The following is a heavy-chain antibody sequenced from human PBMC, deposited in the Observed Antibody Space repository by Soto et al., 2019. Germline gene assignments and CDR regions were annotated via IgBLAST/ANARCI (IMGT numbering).Heavy chain of an antibody. J-gene: IGHJ4*02. D-gene: IGHD2-8*02. Sequence: QVQLQQWGAGLLKPSETLSLTFAVYGGSFSGXXXXXIRQPPGTVLEWIGEINHSGSTNYNPSLKSRVTISVDTSXNQFSLKLTSVTAADTAVYYCARDKITGLFDYWGQGTLVTVSS. CDR1: GGSFSGXX. CDR3: ARDKITGLFDY. CDR2: INHSGST. V-gene: IGHV4-34*01.